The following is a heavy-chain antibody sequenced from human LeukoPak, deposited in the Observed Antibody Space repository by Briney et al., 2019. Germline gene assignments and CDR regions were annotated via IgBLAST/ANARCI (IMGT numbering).Heavy chain of an antibody. CDR2: ISSSSSTI. CDR3: AKDHASSHQPVGMDV. V-gene: IGHV3-48*01. Sequence: GGSLRLSCAASGFTFSSYSMNWVRQAPGKGLEWVSYISSSSSTIYYADSVKGRFTISRDNSKNTLYLQMNSLRAEDTAVYYCAKDHASSHQPVGMDVWGQGTTVTVSS. J-gene: IGHJ6*02. D-gene: IGHD2-2*01. CDR1: GFTFSSYS.